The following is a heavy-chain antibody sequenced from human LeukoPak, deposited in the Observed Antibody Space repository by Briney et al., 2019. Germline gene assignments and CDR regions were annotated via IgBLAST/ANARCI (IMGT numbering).Heavy chain of an antibody. CDR2: ISSSSSYI. V-gene: IGHV3-21*04. Sequence: TGGSLRLSCAASGFTFSSYSMNWVRQAPGKGLEWVSSISSSSSYIYYADSVEGRFTISRDNAKNSLYLQMNSLRAEDTAVYYCARDRGRGFDPWGQGTLVTVSS. CDR1: GFTFSSYS. D-gene: IGHD1-26*01. CDR3: ARDRGRGFDP. J-gene: IGHJ5*02.